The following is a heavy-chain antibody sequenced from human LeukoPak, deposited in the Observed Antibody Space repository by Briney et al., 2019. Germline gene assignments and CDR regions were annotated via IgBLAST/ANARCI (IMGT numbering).Heavy chain of an antibody. J-gene: IGHJ4*02. CDR3: AKGGYYERPWYFDY. D-gene: IGHD3-22*01. V-gene: IGHV3-30*02. Sequence: DSVKGRFTISRDNSKNALYLQVNSLRAEDTAVYYCAKGGYYERPWYFDYWGQGTLVTVSS.